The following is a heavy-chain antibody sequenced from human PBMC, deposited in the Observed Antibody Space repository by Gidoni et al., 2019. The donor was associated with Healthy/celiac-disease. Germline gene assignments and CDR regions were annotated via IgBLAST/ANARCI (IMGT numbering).Heavy chain of an antibody. Sequence: QVQLQESGPGLVKPSETLSLTCTVSGGSISSYYWSWIRQPPGKGLEWIGYIYYSGSTNYNPSLKSRVTISVDTSKNQFSLKLSSVIAADTAVYYCARDPGVPLDAFDIWGQGTMVTVSS. CDR3: ARDPGVPLDAFDI. D-gene: IGHD2-8*01. J-gene: IGHJ3*02. CDR2: IYYSGST. V-gene: IGHV4-59*01. CDR1: GGSISSYY.